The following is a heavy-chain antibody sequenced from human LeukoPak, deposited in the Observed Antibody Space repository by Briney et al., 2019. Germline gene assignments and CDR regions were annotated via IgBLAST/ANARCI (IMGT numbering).Heavy chain of an antibody. Sequence: SVKVSCKASGGTFSSYAISWERQAPGQGLEWMGRIIPILGIANYAQKFQGRVTITADKSTSTAYMELSSLRSEDTAVYYCARVVGYSSSWYYFDYWGQGTLVTVSS. J-gene: IGHJ4*02. CDR2: IIPILGIA. CDR3: ARVVGYSSSWYYFDY. CDR1: GGTFSSYA. V-gene: IGHV1-69*04. D-gene: IGHD6-13*01.